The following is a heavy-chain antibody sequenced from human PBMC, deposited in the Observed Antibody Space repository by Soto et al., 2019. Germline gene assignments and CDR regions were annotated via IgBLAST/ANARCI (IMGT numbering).Heavy chain of an antibody. J-gene: IGHJ6*02. CDR2: IYYSGST. V-gene: IGHV4-59*01. CDR1: GGSISSYY. Sequence: SGTLSLTCTVSGGSISSYYWSWIRQPPGKGLEWIGYIYYSGSTNYNPSIKSRVTISVDTSKNQFSLKLSSVTVADTAVYYCAREGYSSGYYYYYGMDVWGQGTTVT. D-gene: IGHD3-22*01. CDR3: AREGYSSGYYYYYGMDV.